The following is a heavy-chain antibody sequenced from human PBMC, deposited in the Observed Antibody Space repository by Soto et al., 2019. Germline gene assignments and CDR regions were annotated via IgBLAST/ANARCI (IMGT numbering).Heavy chain of an antibody. CDR1: GFTFSNAW. V-gene: IGHV3-15*07. CDR2: NKSKTDGGTT. D-gene: IGHD6-13*01. Sequence: PGGSLRLSCAASGFTFSNAWMNWVRQAPGKGLEWVGRNKSKTDGGTTDYTAPVKGRFTISRDDSKNKQYLQMNSLKTEDTVVYYCTTGGPQQAAAGTLLPDYWGQGTLVTVSS. J-gene: IGHJ4*02. CDR3: TTGGPQQAAAGTLLPDY.